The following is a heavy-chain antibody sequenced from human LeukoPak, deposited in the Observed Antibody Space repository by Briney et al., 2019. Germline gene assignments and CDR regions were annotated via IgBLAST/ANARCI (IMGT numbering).Heavy chain of an antibody. CDR3: ARDLITVTKGFDI. D-gene: IGHD4-17*01. Sequence: SETLSLTCAVSDDSFSSHYWTWIRQPPEKGLEWIGYISYIGSTNYNPSLKSRATISIDTSKNQFSLKLTSVTAADTAVYYCARDLITVTKGFDIWGQGTMVSVSS. CDR1: DDSFSSHY. J-gene: IGHJ3*02. CDR2: ISYIGST. V-gene: IGHV4-59*11.